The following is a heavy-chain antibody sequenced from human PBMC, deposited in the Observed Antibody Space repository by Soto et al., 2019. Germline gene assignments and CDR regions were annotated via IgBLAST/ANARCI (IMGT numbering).Heavy chain of an antibody. V-gene: IGHV4-4*02. D-gene: IGHD6-19*01. CDR1: GGSISSSNW. J-gene: IGHJ4*02. Sequence: SETLSLTCAVSGGSISSSNWWSWVRQPPGKGLEWIGEIYHSGSTNYNPSLKSQVTISVDKSKNQFSLKLSSVTAADTAVYYCARDIAAVAATGDYWGQGTLVTVSS. CDR2: IYHSGST. CDR3: ARDIAAVAATGDY.